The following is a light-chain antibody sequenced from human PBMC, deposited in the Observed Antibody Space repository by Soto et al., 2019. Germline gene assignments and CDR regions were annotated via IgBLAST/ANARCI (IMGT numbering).Light chain of an antibody. CDR2: ENN. J-gene: IGLJ3*02. Sequence: NFMLTQPHSVSQSPGKTVTISCTRSSGSIASNYVQWYQQRPGSSPTTVIYENNQRPSGVPDRFSGSIDSSSNSASLTISGLKTEYEADYYCQSYDGTNWVFGGGTKLTVL. V-gene: IGLV6-57*01. CDR1: SGSIASNY. CDR3: QSYDGTNWV.